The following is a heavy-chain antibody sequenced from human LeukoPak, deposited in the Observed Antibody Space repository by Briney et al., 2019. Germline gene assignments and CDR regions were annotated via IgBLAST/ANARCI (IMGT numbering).Heavy chain of an antibody. J-gene: IGHJ4*02. Sequence: LSGGSLRLSCAASGFTFSSYGMPWVRQAPGKGLEWVAVISYYGSNKYYADSVKGRFTISRDNSKNTLYLQMNSLRAEDRAVYYCAKDSAGSVDYWGQGTLVTVSS. CDR2: ISYYGSNK. CDR3: AKDSAGSVDY. CDR1: GFTFSSYG. V-gene: IGHV3-30*18. D-gene: IGHD3-10*01.